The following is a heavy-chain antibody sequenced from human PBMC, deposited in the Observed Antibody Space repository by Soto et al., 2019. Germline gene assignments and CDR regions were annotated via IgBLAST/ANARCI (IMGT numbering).Heavy chain of an antibody. D-gene: IGHD3-22*01. J-gene: IGHJ4*02. CDR2: ISAYIGNT. CDR3: ARLLLADTYNYYYFDY. V-gene: IGHV1-18*01. CDR1: GYAFTSSG. Sequence: ASVKVSCKTSGYAFTSSGVNWVRQAPRQGLEWMGWISAYIGNTKYARNFQGRVTMTTDTSTSTAYMELGSLRSDDTAVYYCARLLLADTYNYYYFDYWGQGTLVTVSS.